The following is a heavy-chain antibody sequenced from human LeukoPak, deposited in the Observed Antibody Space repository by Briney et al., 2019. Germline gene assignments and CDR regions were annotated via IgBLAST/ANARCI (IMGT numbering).Heavy chain of an antibody. V-gene: IGHV1-46*01. D-gene: IGHD3-3*01. J-gene: IGHJ4*02. CDR2: INPSGGST. Sequence: ASVKVSCKASGYTFTSYYMHWVRQAPGQGLEWMGIINPSGGSTSYAQKFQGRVTMTRDTSTSTVYMELSSLRSEDTAVYYCARARIGIFGVVMGDYWGQGTLVTVSS. CDR1: GYTFTSYY. CDR3: ARARIGIFGVVMGDY.